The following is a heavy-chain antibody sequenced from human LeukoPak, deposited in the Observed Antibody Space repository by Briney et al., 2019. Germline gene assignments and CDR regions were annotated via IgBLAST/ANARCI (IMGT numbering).Heavy chain of an antibody. V-gene: IGHV4-39*07. D-gene: IGHD3-3*01. CDR2: INHSGST. CDR3: ARGGNYDFWSGYYTEFDP. J-gene: IGHJ5*02. Sequence: TPSETLSLTCTVSGGSISSSSYYWGWIRQPPGKGLEWIGEINHSGSTNYNPSLKSRVTISVDTSKNQFSLKLSSVTAADTAVYYCARGGNYDFWSGYYTEFDPWGQGTLVTVSS. CDR1: GGSISSSSYY.